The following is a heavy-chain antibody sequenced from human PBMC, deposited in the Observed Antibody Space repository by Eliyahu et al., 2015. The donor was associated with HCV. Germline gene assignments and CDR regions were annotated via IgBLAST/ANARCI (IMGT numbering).Heavy chain of an antibody. J-gene: IGHJ4*02. D-gene: IGHD3-16*01. CDR2: IKSKVDGGTT. V-gene: IGHV3-15*01. CDR1: GFIFNNAW. Sequence: EVQLVESGGGLVKPGESLRLSCVASGFIFNNAWMYWVRQXPGQGLGWVGRIKSKVDGGTTEYAPPVKGRFTISRDDSTNTLYLQMNSLRIEDTAVYFCVTGLYRSLGVDYWGQGALVTVSS. CDR3: VTGLYRSLGVDY.